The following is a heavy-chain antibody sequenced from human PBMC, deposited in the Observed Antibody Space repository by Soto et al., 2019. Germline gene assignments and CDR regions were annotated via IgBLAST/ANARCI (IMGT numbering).Heavy chain of an antibody. CDR2: IISNGGST. V-gene: IGHV3-64D*08. CDR3: VKVGLAVAGTDTYYFDY. Sequence: GGYLRLSCSAFGFTFSSYAMHWVRQAPGKGLEFVSAIISNGGSTYYAVSVKGRFTISRDNSKNTLYLQMSSLRAEDTAVYYCVKVGLAVAGTDTYYFDYWGQGTLVTVSS. D-gene: IGHD6-19*01. J-gene: IGHJ4*02. CDR1: GFTFSSYA.